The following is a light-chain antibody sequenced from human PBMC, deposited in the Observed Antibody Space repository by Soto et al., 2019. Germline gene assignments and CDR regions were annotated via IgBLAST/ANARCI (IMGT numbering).Light chain of an antibody. CDR2: EVN. CDR1: SSDVGGYNY. J-gene: IGLJ1*01. Sequence: QSALTQPASVSGSPGQSITISCTGTSSDVGGYNYVSWYQQLPGKAPKLMIYEVNNRPSGVSNRFSGSKSGNTASLTISGLQAEDEADYYCTSYTGSGTLDGFGTGTKLTFL. CDR3: TSYTGSGTLDG. V-gene: IGLV2-14*03.